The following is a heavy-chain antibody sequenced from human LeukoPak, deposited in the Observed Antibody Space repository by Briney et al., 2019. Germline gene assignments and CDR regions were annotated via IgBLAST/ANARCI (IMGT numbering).Heavy chain of an antibody. J-gene: IGHJ4*02. CDR2: MNPNSGNT. Sequence: ASVKVSCKASGYTFTSYDINWVRQATGQGLEWMGWMNPNSGNTGYAQKLQGRVTITRNTSISTAYMELSSLRSDDTAVYYCARDLGIAAAGTVDYWGQGTLVTVSS. CDR3: ARDLGIAAAGTVDY. CDR1: GYTFTSYD. V-gene: IGHV1-8*03. D-gene: IGHD6-13*01.